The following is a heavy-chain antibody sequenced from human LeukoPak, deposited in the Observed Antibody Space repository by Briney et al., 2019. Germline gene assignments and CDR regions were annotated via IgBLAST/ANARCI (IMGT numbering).Heavy chain of an antibody. Sequence: TGGSLRLSCVTSGFTFSNIGMNWVRQAPGKGLEWVSVIYSGGSTYYADSVKGRFTITRDNSKNTVFLQMNSLRAEDTAVYYCARDSETETGWYYYGMDVWGQGTTVTVSS. D-gene: IGHD1-1*01. CDR2: IYSGGST. J-gene: IGHJ6*02. V-gene: IGHV3-53*01. CDR3: ARDSETETGWYYYGMDV. CDR1: GFTFSNIG.